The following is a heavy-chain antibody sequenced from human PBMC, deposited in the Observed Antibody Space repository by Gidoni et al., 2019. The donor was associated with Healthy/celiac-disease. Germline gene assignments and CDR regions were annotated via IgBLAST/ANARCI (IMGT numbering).Heavy chain of an antibody. CDR1: GYTYTSYA. CDR3: ARGRAVQWRANDAFDI. D-gene: IGHD6-19*01. Sequence: QVQLVQSGAEEKKPGASVTVSCKASGYTYTSYAMHWGRQAPGQSLEWMGWTNAGNGNTKYSQKFQGRVTITRDTSASTAYMELGSLRSEDTAVYYCARGRAVQWRANDAFDIWGQGTMVTVSS. J-gene: IGHJ3*02. V-gene: IGHV1-3*05. CDR2: TNAGNGNT.